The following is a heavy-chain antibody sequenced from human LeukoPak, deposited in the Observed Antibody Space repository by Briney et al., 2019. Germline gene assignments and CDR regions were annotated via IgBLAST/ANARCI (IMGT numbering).Heavy chain of an antibody. V-gene: IGHV4-34*01. CDR2: INRYGSA. D-gene: IGHD4-11*01. Sequence: SETLSLTCLVSGGSISTYYWSWIRQPPGKGLEWIGQINRYGSANYNPSLKSRVAISLDTSKNQFSLKVTSVTAADTAVYYCARDSPYSPHDSWGQGTLVTVSS. CDR1: GGSISTYY. J-gene: IGHJ4*02. CDR3: ARDSPYSPHDS.